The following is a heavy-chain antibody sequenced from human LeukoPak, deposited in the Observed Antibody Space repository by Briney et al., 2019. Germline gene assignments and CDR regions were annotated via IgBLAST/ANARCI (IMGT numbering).Heavy chain of an antibody. CDR3: ARYLSNDYDDYEDDHNSYGMDV. CDR2: LSSRSVDI. V-gene: IGHV3-21*01. CDR1: GFTFSSYT. Sequence: PGGSLRLSCAASGFTFSSYTMNWVRQAPGKGLEWVSSLSSRSVDINHADSVKGRFTISRDNAKNSLYLQMNSLRAEDTAVYYCARYLSNDYDDYEDDHNSYGMDVWGQGTTVTVSS. D-gene: IGHD4-17*01. J-gene: IGHJ6*02.